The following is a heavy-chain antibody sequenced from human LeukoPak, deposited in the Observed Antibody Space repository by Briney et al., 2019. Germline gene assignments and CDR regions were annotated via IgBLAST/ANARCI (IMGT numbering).Heavy chain of an antibody. CDR2: IKEDGSEK. CDR1: GFTFSTYW. D-gene: IGHD2-21*01. Sequence: GGSLRLSCAASGFTFSTYWMNWVRQAPGKGLEWLANIKEDGSEKNYLDSVKGRFTISRDNAKNSLYLQMNSLRAEDTAVYYCARAYSVHYWGQGTLVTVTS. V-gene: IGHV3-7*04. J-gene: IGHJ4*02. CDR3: ARAYSVHY.